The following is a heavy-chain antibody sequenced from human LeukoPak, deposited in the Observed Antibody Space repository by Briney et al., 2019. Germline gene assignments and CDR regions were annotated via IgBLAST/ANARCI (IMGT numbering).Heavy chain of an antibody. J-gene: IGHJ5*02. CDR1: GYTFTSYG. D-gene: IGHD5-12*01. CDR2: ISAYNGNT. Sequence: ASVKVSCKASGYTFTSYGISWVRQAPGQGLEWMGWISAYNGNTNYAQKLQGRATMTTDTSTSTAYMELRSLRSDDTAVYYCANVDKEDWFDPWGQGTLVTVSS. V-gene: IGHV1-18*01. CDR3: ANVDKEDWFDP.